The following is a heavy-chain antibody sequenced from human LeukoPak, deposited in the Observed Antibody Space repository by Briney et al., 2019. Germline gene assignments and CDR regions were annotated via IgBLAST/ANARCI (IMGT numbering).Heavy chain of an antibody. CDR1: GYTFTSYG. J-gene: IGHJ4*02. CDR3: ARDGGSWEQLVQLFDY. CDR2: ISAYNGNT. Sequence: GASVKVSCKASGYTFTSYGISWVRQAPGQGLEWMGWISAYNGNTNYAQKLQGRVTMTTDTSTSTTYMELRSLRSDDTAVYYCARDGGSWEQLVQLFDYWGQGTLVTVSS. D-gene: IGHD6-6*01. V-gene: IGHV1-18*01.